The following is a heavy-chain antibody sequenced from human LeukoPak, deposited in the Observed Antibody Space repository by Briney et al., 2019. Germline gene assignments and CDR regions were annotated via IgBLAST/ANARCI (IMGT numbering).Heavy chain of an antibody. V-gene: IGHV3-21*01. J-gene: IGHJ4*02. CDR2: ISSSSSYI. D-gene: IGHD3-22*01. CDR1: GFTFSSYS. CDR3: ARDLISYYDSSGYSH. Sequence: PGGSLRLSCAASGFTFSSYSMNWVRQAPGKGLEWVSSISSSSSYIYYADSVKGRFTISRDNAKNSLYLQMNSLRAEDTAVYYCARDLISYYDSSGYSHWGQGTLVTFSS.